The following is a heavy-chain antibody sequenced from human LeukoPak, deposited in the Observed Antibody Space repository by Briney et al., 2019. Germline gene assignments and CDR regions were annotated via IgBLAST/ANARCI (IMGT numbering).Heavy chain of an antibody. D-gene: IGHD2-21*02. CDR2: INPDSGGT. J-gene: IGHJ3*02. V-gene: IGHV1-2*02. Sequence: ASVKVSCKASGYTFTGYYMHWVRQAPGQGLEWTGWINPDSGGTNHAQKFQGRVTMTRDTSISTAYMELSRLRSDDTAVYYCARDPHYCGGDCYQGAFDIWGQGTMVTVSS. CDR1: GYTFTGYY. CDR3: ARDPHYCGGDCYQGAFDI.